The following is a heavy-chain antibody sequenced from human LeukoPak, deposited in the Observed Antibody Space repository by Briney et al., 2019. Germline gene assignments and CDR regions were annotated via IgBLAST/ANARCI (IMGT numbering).Heavy chain of an antibody. CDR2: IPNTGSA. J-gene: IGHJ4*02. Sequence: PSETLSLTCTVSGGSLNSGNYYWSWIRLLPGKGLEWIGYIPNTGSAYYNPSLKSRGTISVDTSKNLFSLKLTSVTAADTAVYYCARSVAVAGTLDYWGQGTLVTVSS. D-gene: IGHD6-19*01. CDR1: GGSLNSGNYY. V-gene: IGHV4-31*03. CDR3: ARSVAVAGTLDY.